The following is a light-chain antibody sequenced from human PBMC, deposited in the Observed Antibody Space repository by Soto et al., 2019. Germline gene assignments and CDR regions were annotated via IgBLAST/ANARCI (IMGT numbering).Light chain of an antibody. CDR3: QQSYSTPLT. Sequence: ILMTQSPSSLPASLGDRVTITCQATQSISSYLNWYQQKPGKAPKLLIYAASSLQSGVPSRFSGSGSGTDFTLTISSLQPEDFATYYCQQSYSTPLTFGGGTRLEIK. CDR2: AAS. CDR1: QSISSY. V-gene: IGKV1-39*01. J-gene: IGKJ5*01.